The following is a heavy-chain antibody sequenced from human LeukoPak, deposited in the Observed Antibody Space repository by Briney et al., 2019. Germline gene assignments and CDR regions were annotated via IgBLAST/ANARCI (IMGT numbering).Heavy chain of an antibody. Sequence: GGSLRLSCAASGFTFSSYSMNWVRQAPGKGLEWVSSISSSSSYIYYADPVKGRFTISRDNAKNSLYLQMNSLRAEDTAVYYCARDHNKPYDILTGYYTDWGQGTLVTVSS. J-gene: IGHJ4*02. CDR1: GFTFSSYS. CDR2: ISSSSSYI. D-gene: IGHD3-9*01. V-gene: IGHV3-21*01. CDR3: ARDHNKPYDILTGYYTD.